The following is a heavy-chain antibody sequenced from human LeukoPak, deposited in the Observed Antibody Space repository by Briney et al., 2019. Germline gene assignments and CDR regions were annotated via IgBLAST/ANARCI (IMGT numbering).Heavy chain of an antibody. V-gene: IGHV3-33*01. CDR2: IWYDGSNK. Sequence: GGSLRLSCAASGFTFSSYVLHWVRQAPGKGLEWVAVIWYDGSNKYYADSVKGRFTISRDNSKNTLYLQMNSLRAEDTAMYYCARGGDSSGYYQNFDYWGQGTLVTVSS. CDR3: ARGGDSSGYYQNFDY. D-gene: IGHD3-22*01. CDR1: GFTFSSYV. J-gene: IGHJ4*02.